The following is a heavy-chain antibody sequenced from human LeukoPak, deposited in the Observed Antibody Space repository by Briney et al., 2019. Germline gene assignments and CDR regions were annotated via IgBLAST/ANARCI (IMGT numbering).Heavy chain of an antibody. CDR2: INHSGST. Sequence: ETLSLTCAVYGGSFSGYYWSWIRQPPGKGLEWIGEINHSGSTNYNPSLKSRVTISVDTSKNQFSLKLSSVTAADTAVYYCARQGYSRGWYYFDYWGQGTLVTVSS. V-gene: IGHV4-34*01. D-gene: IGHD6-19*01. J-gene: IGHJ4*02. CDR3: ARQGYSRGWYYFDY. CDR1: GGSFSGYY.